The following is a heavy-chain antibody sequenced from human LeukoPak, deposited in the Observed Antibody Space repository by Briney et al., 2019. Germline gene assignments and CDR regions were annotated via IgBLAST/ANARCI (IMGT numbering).Heavy chain of an antibody. CDR2: IYYSGST. D-gene: IGHD5-18*01. V-gene: IGHV4-59*12. CDR1: GGSISSYY. Sequence: SETLSLTCTVSGGSISSYYWSWIRQPPGKGLEWIGYIYYSGSTNYNPSLKSRVTISVDTSKNQFSLKLSSVTAADTAVYYCARGVRRIQLWHYFDYWGQGTLVTVSS. J-gene: IGHJ4*02. CDR3: ARGVRRIQLWHYFDY.